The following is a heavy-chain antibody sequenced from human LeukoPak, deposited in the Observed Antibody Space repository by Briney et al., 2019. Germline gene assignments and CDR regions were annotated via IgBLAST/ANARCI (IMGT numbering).Heavy chain of an antibody. CDR1: GYSFTTYW. CDR3: ARRYYYDNSGYYSDY. CDR2: IYPADSDT. D-gene: IGHD3-22*01. J-gene: IGHJ4*02. V-gene: IGHV5-51*01. Sequence: GESLKISCKGSGYSFTTYWIGWVRQMPGKGLEWMGIIYPADSDTRYSPSFQGQVTISADKSISTAYLQRSSLKASDTAMYYCARRYYYDNSGYYSDYWGQGTPVTVSS.